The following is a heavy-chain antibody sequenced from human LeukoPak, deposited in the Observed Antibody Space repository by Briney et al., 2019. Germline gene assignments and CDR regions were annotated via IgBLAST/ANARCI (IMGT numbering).Heavy chain of an antibody. CDR1: GFTFSNAW. Sequence: GGSLRLSCAASGFTFSNAWMNWVRQAPGKGLERVGRIKSKTDGGTTDYAAPVKGRFTISRDDSKNTLYLQMNSLKTEDTAVYYCTTGYCSGGSCSASPDYWGQGTLVTVSS. CDR3: TTGYCSGGSCSASPDY. D-gene: IGHD2-15*01. CDR2: IKSKTDGGTT. J-gene: IGHJ4*02. V-gene: IGHV3-15*07.